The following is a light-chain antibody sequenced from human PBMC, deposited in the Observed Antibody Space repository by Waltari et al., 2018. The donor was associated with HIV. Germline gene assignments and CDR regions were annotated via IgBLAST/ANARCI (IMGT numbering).Light chain of an antibody. CDR1: SGDVGGYNS. CDR2: DVT. V-gene: IGLV2-11*01. CDR3: CSYAGSYTLI. J-gene: IGLJ2*01. Sequence: QSALTQPRSVSGSPGPPVTIPCPGSSGDVGGYNSVSWYQHHPGKAPRLMIYDVTKRPSGVPDRFSGSKSGNTASLTISGLQAEDEADYYCCSYAGSYTLIFGGGTQLTVL.